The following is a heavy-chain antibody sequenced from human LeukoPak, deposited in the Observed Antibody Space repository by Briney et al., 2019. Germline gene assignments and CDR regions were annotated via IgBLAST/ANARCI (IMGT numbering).Heavy chain of an antibody. Sequence: SETLSLTCAVYGGSFSGYYWSWIRQPPGKGLEWIGEINHSGSTNYNPSLKSRVTISVDTSKNQFSLKLSSVTAADTAVYYCARGRPSHSSSSELDYWGRGTLVTVSS. CDR2: INHSGST. CDR3: ARGRPSHSSSSELDY. V-gene: IGHV4-34*01. J-gene: IGHJ4*02. D-gene: IGHD6-6*01. CDR1: GGSFSGYY.